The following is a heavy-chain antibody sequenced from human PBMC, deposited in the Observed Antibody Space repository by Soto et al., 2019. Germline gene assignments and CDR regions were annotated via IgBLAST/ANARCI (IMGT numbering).Heavy chain of an antibody. V-gene: IGHV1-46*01. CDR3: AREAGLAIFGVVSYYGMDG. CDR1: GYTFTNYY. J-gene: IGHJ6*02. D-gene: IGHD3-3*02. CDR2: INPSGST. Sequence: QVQLVQSGAEVKKPGASVKVSCRASGYTFTNYYIHWVRQAPRQGLEWMGIINPSGSTTYAQKCQGRVTLTRDTSTSTVYMEPSRLGSGDAAVYYCAREAGLAIFGVVSYYGMDGWGQGTTVTVSS.